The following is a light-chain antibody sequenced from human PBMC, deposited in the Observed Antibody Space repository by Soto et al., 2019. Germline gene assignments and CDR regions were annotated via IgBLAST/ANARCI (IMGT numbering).Light chain of an antibody. CDR1: SSDVGGYNH. CDR3: SSYASSSSYV. CDR2: EVT. Sequence: QSPLTQPASVSGSPGQSITISCTGTSSDVGGYNHVSWYQIHPGKAPKLIIYEVTSRPSGVSYRFSGSKSGNSASLTISGLQAEDEADYYCSSYASSSSYVFGGGTKVTVL. J-gene: IGLJ1*01. V-gene: IGLV2-14*01.